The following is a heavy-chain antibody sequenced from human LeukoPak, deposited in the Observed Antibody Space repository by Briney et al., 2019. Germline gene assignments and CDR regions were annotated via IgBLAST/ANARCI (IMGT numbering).Heavy chain of an antibody. CDR2: ISGSGGST. CDR3: AKGNALVPSDYIWGSYRYDAFDI. CDR1: GFTFSSYA. J-gene: IGHJ3*02. V-gene: IGHV3-23*01. Sequence: GGSLRLSCAASGFTFSSYAMSWVRQAPGKGLEWVSAISGSGGSTYYADSVKGRFTISRDNSKNTLYLQMNSLRAEDTAVYYCAKGNALVPSDYIWGSYRYDAFDIWGQGTMVTVSS. D-gene: IGHD3-16*02.